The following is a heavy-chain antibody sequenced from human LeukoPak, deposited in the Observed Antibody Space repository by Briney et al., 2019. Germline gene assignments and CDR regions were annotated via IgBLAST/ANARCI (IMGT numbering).Heavy chain of an antibody. CDR1: GFTFSNYG. Sequence: GRSLRLSCAASGFTFSNYGMHWVRQAPGKGLEWVTVISYDGSNKYYVDSVKGRFTISRDNSKNTLYLQMNSLRAEDTAVYYCAVTSGIDYWGQGTLVTVSS. J-gene: IGHJ4*02. CDR3: AVTSGIDY. D-gene: IGHD4-17*01. V-gene: IGHV3-30*03. CDR2: ISYDGSNK.